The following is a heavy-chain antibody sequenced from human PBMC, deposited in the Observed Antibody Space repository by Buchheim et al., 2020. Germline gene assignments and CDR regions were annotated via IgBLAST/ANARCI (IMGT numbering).Heavy chain of an antibody. J-gene: IGHJ2*01. CDR1: GYTFTGYY. V-gene: IGHV1-2*02. D-gene: IGHD3-10*01. CDR2: INPNSGGT. CDR3: ARVRAPVGTYYSEYWYFDL. Sequence: QVQLVQSGAEVKKPGASVKVSCKASGYTFTGYYMHWVRQAPGQGLEWMGWINPNSGGTNYAQKFQGRVTMTRDTAIRTAYMELSRLRSDDTAVYYCARVRAPVGTYYSEYWYFDLWGRGTL.